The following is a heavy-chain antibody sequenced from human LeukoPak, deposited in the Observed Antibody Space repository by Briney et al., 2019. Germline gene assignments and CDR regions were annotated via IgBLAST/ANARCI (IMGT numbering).Heavy chain of an antibody. D-gene: IGHD4-23*01. V-gene: IGHV4-59*01. CDR1: GASITSYY. Sequence: PSETLSLTCTLSGASITSYYWNWIRQPPGKGLEWIGYIHYSGSTNYNPSLRSRVTISVDTSKNQFSLELSSVTAADTAVYYCARVGFGNTPHPIDYWGQGALVTVSS. J-gene: IGHJ4*02. CDR2: IHYSGST. CDR3: ARVGFGNTPHPIDY.